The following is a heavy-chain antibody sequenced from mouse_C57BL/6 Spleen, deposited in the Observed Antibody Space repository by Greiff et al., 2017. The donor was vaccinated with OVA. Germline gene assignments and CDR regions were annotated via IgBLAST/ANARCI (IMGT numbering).Heavy chain of an antibody. J-gene: IGHJ2*01. CDR3: ARNGDYQYFDY. D-gene: IGHD2-13*01. CDR2: IWSGGST. V-gene: IGHV2-2*01. CDR1: GFSLTSYG. Sequence: VQLQQSGPGLVQPSQSLSITCTVSGFSLTSYGVHWVRQSPGKGLEWLGVIWSGGSTDYNAAFISRLSISKDNSKSQVFLKMNRLQADYTVIYYCARNGDYQYFDYWGQGTTLTVSA.